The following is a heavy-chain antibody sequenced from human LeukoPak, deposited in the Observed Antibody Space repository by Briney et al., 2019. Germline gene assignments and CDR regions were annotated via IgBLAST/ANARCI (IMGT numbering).Heavy chain of an antibody. CDR1: GFKFSSYW. D-gene: IGHD6-6*01. Sequence: GGSLRLSCAVSGFKFSSYWMNWVRQVPGKGLIWVAHITNGDSANYADSVKGRFTISRDNAKSTLSLQMNSLRLDDTAVYYCAKGRGLAVRPPNEGFFDQWGLGTLVTVSS. CDR2: ITNGDSA. CDR3: AKGRGLAVRPPNEGFFDQ. V-gene: IGHV3-74*01. J-gene: IGHJ4*02.